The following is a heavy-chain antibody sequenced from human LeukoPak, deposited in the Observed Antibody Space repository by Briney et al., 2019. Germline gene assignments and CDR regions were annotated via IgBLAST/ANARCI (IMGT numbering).Heavy chain of an antibody. J-gene: IGHJ4*02. CDR2: IYHSGST. D-gene: IGHD3-3*01. CDR1: GYSISSGYY. CDR3: ARDLSRNDFFYY. Sequence: PSETLSLTCTVSGYSISSGYYWGWIRQPPGKGLEWIGSIYHSGSTYYNPSLKSRVTISVDTSKNQFSLKLSSVTAADTAVYYCARDLSRNDFFYYWGQGTLVTVSS. V-gene: IGHV4-38-2*02.